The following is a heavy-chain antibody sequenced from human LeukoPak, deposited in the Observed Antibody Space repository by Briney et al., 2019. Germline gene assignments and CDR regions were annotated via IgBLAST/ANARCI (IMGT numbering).Heavy chain of an antibody. J-gene: IGHJ4*02. CDR2: LSPDSNYV. CDR1: GFTFSSYT. D-gene: IGHD4-17*01. CDR3: ARISHDYELDY. V-gene: IGHV3-21*01. Sequence: PGGSLRLSCAASGFTFSSYTMIWVRQAPGKGLEWVSSLSPDSNYVAYAESVKGRFTISRDNAKNTLYLQMNSLRAEDTAVYYCARISHDYELDYWGQGTLVTVSS.